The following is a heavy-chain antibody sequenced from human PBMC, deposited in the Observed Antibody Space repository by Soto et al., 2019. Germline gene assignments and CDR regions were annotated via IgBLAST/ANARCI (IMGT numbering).Heavy chain of an antibody. CDR3: ARGGSGWPLDY. Sequence: QVQLVQSGAEEKKPGASVKVSCKSSGYTFTSYAMHWVRQAPGQRLECMGWINAGNGNTRYSQRFQGRVTIIRDTSASTAYMELSSLRSEDTAVYYCARGGSGWPLDYWGQGTLVTVSS. J-gene: IGHJ4*02. V-gene: IGHV1-3*05. CDR1: GYTFTSYA. CDR2: INAGNGNT. D-gene: IGHD6-19*01.